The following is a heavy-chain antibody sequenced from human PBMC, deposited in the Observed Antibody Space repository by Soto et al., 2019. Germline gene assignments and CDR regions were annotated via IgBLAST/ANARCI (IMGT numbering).Heavy chain of an antibody. J-gene: IGHJ4*02. CDR3: AAWAEGATEVH. CDR2: IWYDASKQ. Sequence: GGSLRLSCEPSGFSFSVYGMHWVRQAPGKGLEWVAVIWYDASKQFYAASVEGRFTISRDNSKAILYPQMNSLRAEDTAVYYCAAWAEGATEVHWGQGTLVTVSS. D-gene: IGHD2-15*01. V-gene: IGHV3-33*01. CDR1: GFSFSVYG.